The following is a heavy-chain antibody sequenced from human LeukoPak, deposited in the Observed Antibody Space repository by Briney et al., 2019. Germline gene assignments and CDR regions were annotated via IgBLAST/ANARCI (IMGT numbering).Heavy chain of an antibody. CDR1: GFTFSSYA. CDR2: ISYDGSNK. J-gene: IGHJ4*02. Sequence: GRSLRLSCAASGFTFSSYAMHWVRQAPGKGLEWMAFISYDGSNKYYADSVKGRFTISRDNSKNTLYLQMNSLRAEDTAVYYCARDGLRYCSGGSCYQDYWGQGTLVTVSS. V-gene: IGHV3-30-3*01. D-gene: IGHD2-15*01. CDR3: ARDGLRYCSGGSCYQDY.